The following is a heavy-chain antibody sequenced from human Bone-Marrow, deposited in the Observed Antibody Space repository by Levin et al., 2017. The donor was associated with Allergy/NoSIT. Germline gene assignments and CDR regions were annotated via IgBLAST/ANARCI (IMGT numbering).Heavy chain of an antibody. J-gene: IGHJ4*01. V-gene: IGHV3-30*18. Sequence: GGSLRLSCAASGFTFSSYGMHWVRQGPGKGLEWVAVISYDGSNTYYADSVKGRFTISRDNSKNTLYLQMNSLRAEDTAVYYCAKGGDTHGVLLDYWGHGTLDTVS. CDR2: ISYDGSNT. CDR1: GFTFSSYG. CDR3: AKGGDTHGVLLDY. D-gene: IGHD5-18*01.